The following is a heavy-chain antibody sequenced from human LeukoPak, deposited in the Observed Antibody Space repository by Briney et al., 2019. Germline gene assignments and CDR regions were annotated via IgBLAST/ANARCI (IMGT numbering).Heavy chain of an antibody. J-gene: IGHJ6*03. CDR3: ARDGDYSSSWSGTYYYYYMDV. D-gene: IGHD6-13*01. CDR2: ISSSSSTI. CDR1: GFTFSSYS. Sequence: PGGSLRLSCAASGFTFSSYSMNWVRQAPGKGLEWVSYISSSSSTIYYADSVKGRFTISRDNAKNSLYLQMNSLRAKDTAVYYCARDGDYSSSWSGTYYYYYMDVWGKGTTVTVSS. V-gene: IGHV3-48*04.